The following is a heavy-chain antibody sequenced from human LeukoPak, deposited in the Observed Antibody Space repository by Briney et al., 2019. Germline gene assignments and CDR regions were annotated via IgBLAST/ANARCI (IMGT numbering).Heavy chain of an antibody. CDR2: INWNGGST. Sequence: GGSLRPPCAASGFTFDDYGMSWVRQAPGKGLEWVSGINWNGGSTGYADSVKGRFTISRDNSKNTLYLQMNSLRAEDTAVYYCARLSYYYYMDVWGKGTTVTISS. V-gene: IGHV3-20*04. J-gene: IGHJ6*03. CDR1: GFTFDDYG. CDR3: ARLSYYYYMDV.